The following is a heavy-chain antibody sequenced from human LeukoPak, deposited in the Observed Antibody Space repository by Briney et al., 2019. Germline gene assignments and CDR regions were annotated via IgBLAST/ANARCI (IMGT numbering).Heavy chain of an antibody. J-gene: IGHJ4*02. Sequence: QPGGSLRLSCAASGITVSSNYMNWVRQAPGKGLEWVAIISSGGSTYYADSVKGRFTISRDNSKNTLYLQMNSLRAEDTAVYYCAREISGYWGQGTLVTVSS. CDR1: GITVSSNY. CDR3: AREISGY. V-gene: IGHV3-66*01. CDR2: ISSGGST. D-gene: IGHD1-26*01.